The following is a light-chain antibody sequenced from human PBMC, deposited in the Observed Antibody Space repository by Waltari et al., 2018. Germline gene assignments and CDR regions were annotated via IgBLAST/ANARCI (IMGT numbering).Light chain of an antibody. V-gene: IGKV1-12*01. Sequence: DIQMTQSPSFVPASIGDRVTITCRASQDVDNWLAGYQQKPGKAPKLLIDAASTLHSGVPSRFSGSGSGTEFTLTISSRQPEDFATYFCQQTNSFPYTFAQGTKLEIK. CDR1: QDVDNW. CDR2: AAS. J-gene: IGKJ2*01. CDR3: QQTNSFPYT.